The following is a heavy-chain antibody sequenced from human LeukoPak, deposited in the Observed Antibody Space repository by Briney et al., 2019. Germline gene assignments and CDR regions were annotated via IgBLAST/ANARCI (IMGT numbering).Heavy chain of an antibody. V-gene: IGHV3-11*04. CDR3: AREVRIGRGPYYDY. CDR1: GFTFSDYY. D-gene: IGHD3-22*01. Sequence: AGGSLRLSCAASGFTFSDYYMSWIRQAPGKGLEWVSYISSSGSTIYYADSVKGRFTISRDNAKNSLYLQMNSLRAEDTAVYYCAREVRIGRGPYYDYWGQGTLVTVSS. J-gene: IGHJ4*02. CDR2: ISSSGSTI.